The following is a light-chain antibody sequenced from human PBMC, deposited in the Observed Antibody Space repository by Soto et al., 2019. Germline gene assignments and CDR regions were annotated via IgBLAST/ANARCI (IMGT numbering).Light chain of an antibody. CDR3: QHSYSTPYT. V-gene: IGKV1-39*01. Sequence: DIQMTQSPSSLSASVGAIVTITCRASQSISSYLNWYQQKPGKAPKLLIYAASSLQSGVPSRFSGSGSGTDFTLTISSLQPEDFATYYCQHSYSTPYTFGQGTKLEIK. J-gene: IGKJ2*01. CDR2: AAS. CDR1: QSISSY.